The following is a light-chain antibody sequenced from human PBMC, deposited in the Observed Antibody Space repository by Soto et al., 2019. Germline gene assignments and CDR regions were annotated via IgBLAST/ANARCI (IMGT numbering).Light chain of an antibody. CDR2: AAS. CDR3: QQSYNSPPIT. Sequence: IQMYTSPSSLSASVGDRVTITCRAGKGIFSTLNLYQQGPGKAPTLLIYAASSLQSGVPSRFRGSGYGTDFALTITSLQPEDFATYYCQQSYNSPPITFGQGTRLEIK. J-gene: IGKJ5*01. V-gene: IGKV1-39*01. CDR1: KGIFST.